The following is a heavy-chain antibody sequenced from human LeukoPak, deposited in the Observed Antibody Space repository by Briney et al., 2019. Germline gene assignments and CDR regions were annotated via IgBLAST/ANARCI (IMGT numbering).Heavy chain of an antibody. CDR3: AASLYNIGWSFDN. J-gene: IGHJ4*02. D-gene: IGHD6-19*01. V-gene: IGHV1-69*13. CDR2: IIPVFGTA. CDR1: GYTFTSYA. Sequence: SVKVSCKASGYTFTSYAMHWVRQAPGQRLEWMGCIIPVFGTANYIKRYQGRLTITADQSTGTAFMDLNSLTSEDTAVYYCAASLYNIGWSFDNWGQGTLLFVSS.